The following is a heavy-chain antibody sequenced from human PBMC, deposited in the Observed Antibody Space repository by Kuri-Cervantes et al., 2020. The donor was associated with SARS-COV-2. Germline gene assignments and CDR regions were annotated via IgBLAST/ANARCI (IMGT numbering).Heavy chain of an antibody. Sequence: ASVKVSCKASGYTFTGYYMHWVRQAPGQGLEWMGWINPNSGGTNYAQKFQGWVTMTRDTSISTAYMELSRLRSDDTSMYKCARDRVGVQDFWGQGTLVTVSS. D-gene: IGHD2-21*01. J-gene: IGHJ4*02. V-gene: IGHV1-2*04. CDR1: GYTFTGYY. CDR2: INPNSGGT. CDR3: ARDRVGVQDF.